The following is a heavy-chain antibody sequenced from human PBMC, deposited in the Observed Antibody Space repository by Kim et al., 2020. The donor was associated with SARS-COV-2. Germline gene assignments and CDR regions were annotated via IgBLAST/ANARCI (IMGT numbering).Heavy chain of an antibody. CDR3: ARSEWGYSYGQPQWYYFDY. V-gene: IGHV3-30*01. Sequence: GRFTISRDNSKNTLYLQMNSLRAEDTAVYYCARSEWGYSYGQPQWYYFDYWGQGTLVTVSS. J-gene: IGHJ4*02. D-gene: IGHD5-18*01.